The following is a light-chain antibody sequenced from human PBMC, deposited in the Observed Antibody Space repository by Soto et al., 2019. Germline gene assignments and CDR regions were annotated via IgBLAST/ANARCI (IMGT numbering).Light chain of an antibody. J-gene: IGLJ3*02. CDR1: SSDVGSYNL. Sequence: QSVLTQPASVSGSPGQSITISCTGTSSDVGSYNLVSWYQQHPGKAPKLMIYEGSKRPSGVSNRLSGSKSCNTASRTISGLQAEDEADYYCCSYAGSRVFGGGTKLTVL. V-gene: IGLV2-23*01. CDR2: EGS. CDR3: CSYAGSRV.